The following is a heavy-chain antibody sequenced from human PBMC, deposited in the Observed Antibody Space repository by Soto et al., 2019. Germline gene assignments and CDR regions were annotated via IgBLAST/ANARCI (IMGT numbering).Heavy chain of an antibody. CDR1: GWSFSSPP. CDR3: ARAADGYNYADY. D-gene: IGHD5-12*01. V-gene: IGHV4-34*01. CDR2: VNHSGST. Sequence: PSQTLSRTCTLFGWSFSSPPRSWFRQPPGKGLEWIGEVNHSGSTNYNPSLKSRVTISVDTSKNQFSLQLSSVTAADTAVYYCARAADGYNYADYWGQGPLVTVS. J-gene: IGHJ4*02.